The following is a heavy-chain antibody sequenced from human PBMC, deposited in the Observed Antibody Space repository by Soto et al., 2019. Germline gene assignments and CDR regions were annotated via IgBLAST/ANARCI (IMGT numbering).Heavy chain of an antibody. J-gene: IGHJ3*02. CDR3: ASHGTYDAFDI. V-gene: IGHV4-59*01. CDR1: GGSISSYY. D-gene: IGHD1-1*01. CDR2: IYYSGST. Sequence: SETLSLTCTVSGGSISSYYWSWIRQPPGKGLEWIGYIYYSGSTNYNPSLKSRVTISVDTSKNQFSLKLSSVTAADTAVYYCASHGTYDAFDIWGQGTMVTVSS.